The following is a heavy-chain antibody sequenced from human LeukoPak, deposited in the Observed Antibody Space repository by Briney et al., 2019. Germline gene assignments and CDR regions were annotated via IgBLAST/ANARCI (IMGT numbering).Heavy chain of an antibody. V-gene: IGHV1-18*01. CDR3: AREGSYYGPKRAFDI. CDR2: ISAYNGNT. J-gene: IGHJ3*02. Sequence: ASVKVSCKASGYTFTSYDISWVLQAPGQGLEWMGWISAYNGNTNYAQKLQGRVTMTTDTSTSTAYMELRSLRSDDTAVYYCAREGSYYGPKRAFDIWGQGTMVTVSS. CDR1: GYTFTSYD. D-gene: IGHD1-26*01.